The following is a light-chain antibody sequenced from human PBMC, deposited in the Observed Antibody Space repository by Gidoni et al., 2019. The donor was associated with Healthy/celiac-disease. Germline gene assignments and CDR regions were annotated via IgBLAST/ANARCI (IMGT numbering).Light chain of an antibody. CDR3: QQYNSFPLT. Sequence: DIQMTQSPSSVSASASQGISSWLAWYQQKPGKAPKLLIYAASSLQSGVPSRFSGSGSGTDFTLTISSLQSEDFATYYCQQYNSFPLTFGPGTKVDIK. V-gene: IGKV1-12*01. J-gene: IGKJ3*01. CDR1: QGISSW. CDR2: AAS.